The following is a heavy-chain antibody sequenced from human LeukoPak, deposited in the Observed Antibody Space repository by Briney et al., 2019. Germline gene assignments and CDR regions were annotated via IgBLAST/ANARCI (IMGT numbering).Heavy chain of an antibody. J-gene: IGHJ4*02. CDR3: ARVTTYYYDSSGYYHEGSYFDY. CDR1: GGSISSYY. Sequence: SETLSLTCTVSGGSISSYYWSWIRQPAGKGLEWIGRIYTSGSTNYNPSLKSRVTMSVDTSKNQFSLKLSSVTAADTAVYYCARVTTYYYDSSGYYHEGSYFDYWGQETLVTVSS. D-gene: IGHD3-22*01. CDR2: IYTSGST. V-gene: IGHV4-4*07.